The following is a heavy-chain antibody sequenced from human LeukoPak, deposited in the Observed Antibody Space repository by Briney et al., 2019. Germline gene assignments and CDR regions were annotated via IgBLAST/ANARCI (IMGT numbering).Heavy chain of an antibody. CDR1: GGSISSGSYY. Sequence: PSETLSLTCTVSGGSISSGSYYWSWIRQPAGKGLEWIGRIYTSGSTNYNPSLKSRGTISVDTSKKQFSLKLSSVTAADTAVYYCARSRHSPYYYDSSGYYYGGFDYWGQGTLVTVSS. V-gene: IGHV4-61*02. CDR2: IYTSGST. CDR3: ARSRHSPYYYDSSGYYYGGFDY. J-gene: IGHJ4*02. D-gene: IGHD3-22*01.